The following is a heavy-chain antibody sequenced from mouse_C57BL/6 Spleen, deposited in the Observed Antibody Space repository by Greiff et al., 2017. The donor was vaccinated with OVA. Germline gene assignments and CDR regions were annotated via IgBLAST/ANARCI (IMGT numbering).Heavy chain of an antibody. CDR3: ARSFYDGYYFDY. V-gene: IGHV1-4*01. J-gene: IGHJ2*01. D-gene: IGHD2-3*01. CDR1: GYTFTSYT. Sequence: VKLVESGAELARPGASVKMSCKASGYTFTSYTMHWVKQRPGQGLEWIGYINPSSGYTKYNQKFKDKATLTADKSSSTAYMQLSSLTSEDSAVYYCARSFYDGYYFDYWGQGTTLTVSS. CDR2: INPSSGYT.